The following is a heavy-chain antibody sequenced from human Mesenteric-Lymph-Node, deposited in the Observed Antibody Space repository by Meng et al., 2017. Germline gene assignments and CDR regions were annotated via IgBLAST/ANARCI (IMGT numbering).Heavy chain of an antibody. V-gene: IGHV4-30-4*01. CDR3: ARGRFGDAANSYNWFDP. J-gene: IGHJ5*02. CDR2: IYSSGST. Sequence: QVQLQESGPGLVEPSQTLSLTCTVSGGSISSGDYYWSWIRQPPGKGLEWIGYIYSSGSTYYNPSLKSRITISVDTSKNQFSLRLKSVSAADTAVYYCARGRFGDAANSYNWFDPWGQGTLVTVSS. CDR1: GGSISSGDYY. D-gene: IGHD3-10*01.